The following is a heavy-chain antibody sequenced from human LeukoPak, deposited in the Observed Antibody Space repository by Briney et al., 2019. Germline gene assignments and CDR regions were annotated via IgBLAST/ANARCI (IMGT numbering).Heavy chain of an antibody. CDR3: ARGGGYALSR. CDR1: GGSISSYY. CDR2: IYYSGST. V-gene: IGHV4-59*01. J-gene: IGHJ4*02. Sequence: KSSETLSLTCTVSGGSISSYYWSWIRQPPGKGLEWIGYIYYSGSTNYNPSLKSRVTISVDTSKNQFSLKLSSVTAADTAVYYCARGGGYALSRWGQGTLVTVSS. D-gene: IGHD5-12*01.